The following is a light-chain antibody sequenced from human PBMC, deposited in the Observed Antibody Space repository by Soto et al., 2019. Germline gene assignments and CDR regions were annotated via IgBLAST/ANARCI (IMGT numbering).Light chain of an antibody. J-gene: IGKJ1*01. CDR2: AAS. CDR3: VQHKGYPWT. Sequence: DLQMTQSPSAVSASVGDRGTIPCRASQGVRTALAWFQQKPGKVPQRLIFAASILQYGVPSRFSGSGSGTEVTLTITSLQVEDFASYFCVQHKGYPWTSDRGTRVDVK. V-gene: IGKV1-17*03. CDR1: QGVRTA.